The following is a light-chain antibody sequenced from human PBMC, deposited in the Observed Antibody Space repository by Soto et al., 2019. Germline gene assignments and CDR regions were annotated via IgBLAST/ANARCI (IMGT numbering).Light chain of an antibody. J-gene: IGLJ1*01. V-gene: IGLV1-44*01. CDR1: SSNIGSHN. Sequence: QSVLTQAPSASGAPGQEVTISCSGSSSNIGSHNVRWYQQLPGTAPKLLIYSNNQRPSGVPDRVSGSKSGTSASLAISGLQSEDEADYYCAAWDDSLKVYVFGTGTKVTVL. CDR3: AAWDDSLKVYV. CDR2: SNN.